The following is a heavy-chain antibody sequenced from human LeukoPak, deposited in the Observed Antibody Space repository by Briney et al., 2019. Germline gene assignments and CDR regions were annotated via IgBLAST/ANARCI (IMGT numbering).Heavy chain of an antibody. D-gene: IGHD6-19*01. J-gene: IGHJ5*02. CDR1: GGSISSYY. Sequence: PSETLSLTCTVSGGSISSYYWSWIRQPPGKGLEWIGYIYYSGSTNYNPSLKSRVTISVDTSKNQFSLKLSSVTAADTAVYYCARETKHTFIAVAGGRFHANWFDPWGQGTLVTVSS. V-gene: IGHV4-59*01. CDR3: ARETKHTFIAVAGGRFHANWFDP. CDR2: IYYSGST.